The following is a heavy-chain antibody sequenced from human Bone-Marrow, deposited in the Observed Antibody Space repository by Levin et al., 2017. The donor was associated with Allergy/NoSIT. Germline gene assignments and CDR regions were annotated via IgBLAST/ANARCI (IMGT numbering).Heavy chain of an antibody. CDR3: ARGLLVREYYYYGMDV. D-gene: IGHD3-10*01. V-gene: IGHV3-13*01. Sequence: SCAASGFTFSSYDMHWVRQATGKGLEWVSAIGTAGDTYYPGSVKGRFTISRENAKNSLYLQMNSLRAGDTAVYYCARGLLVREYYYYGMDVWGQGTTVTVSS. CDR2: IGTAGDT. CDR1: GFTFSSYD. J-gene: IGHJ6*02.